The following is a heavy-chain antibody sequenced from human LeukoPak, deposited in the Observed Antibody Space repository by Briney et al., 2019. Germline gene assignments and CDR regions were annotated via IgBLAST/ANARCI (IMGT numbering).Heavy chain of an antibody. V-gene: IGHV3-30*02. CDR2: ICYDRNNQ. CDR1: GFTFSSYG. J-gene: IGHJ6*02. D-gene: IGHD2-21*01. Sequence: GGSLRLSCAASGFTFSSYGMHWVRQAPGQGLEWVALICYDRNNQVYADSVKGRFTISRDNSKNTLYLQMNSLRAENTAVYYCARIASTYSYYYGMDVWGRGTTVTVSS. CDR3: ARIASTYSYYYGMDV.